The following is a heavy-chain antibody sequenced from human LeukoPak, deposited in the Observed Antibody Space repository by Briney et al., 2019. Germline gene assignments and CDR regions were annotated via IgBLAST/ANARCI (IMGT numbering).Heavy chain of an antibody. Sequence: GGSLRLSCAASGFTFSSYGMHWVRQAPGKGLVWVAFIRYDGSNKYYAGSVKGRFTISRDNSKNTLYPQMNSLRAEDTAVYYCAKDRSPAHFHYWGQGTLVTVSS. CDR3: AKDRSPAHFHY. D-gene: IGHD2-2*01. CDR2: IRYDGSNK. V-gene: IGHV3-30*02. J-gene: IGHJ4*02. CDR1: GFTFSSYG.